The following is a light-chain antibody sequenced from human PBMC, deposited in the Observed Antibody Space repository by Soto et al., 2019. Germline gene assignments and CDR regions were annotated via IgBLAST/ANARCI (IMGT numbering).Light chain of an antibody. CDR3: SSYRSSSILEDVV. Sequence: QSVLTQPASVSGSPGQSITISCTGTSRDIGGYYYVSWYQQRPGKAPKLMLYEVTNRPSGISNRFSGSKSGNTASLTISGLQAEDEADYYCSSYRSSSILEDVVFGGGTKLTVL. V-gene: IGLV2-14*01. CDR1: SRDIGGYYY. J-gene: IGLJ2*01. CDR2: EVT.